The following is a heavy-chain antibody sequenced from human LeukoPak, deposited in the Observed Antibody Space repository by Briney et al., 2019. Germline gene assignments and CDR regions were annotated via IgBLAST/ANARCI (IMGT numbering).Heavy chain of an antibody. CDR1: GGSISSHY. V-gene: IGHV4-59*11. Sequence: SETLSLTCSVSGGSISSHYWSWTRQPPGKGLEWIGYIYYTGSTDYNPSLKSRVTISVDTSKNQLSLKLSSVTAADAAVYYCARSDGAGATDYWGQGTLVTVSS. CDR2: IYYTGST. J-gene: IGHJ4*02. D-gene: IGHD1-26*01. CDR3: ARSDGAGATDY.